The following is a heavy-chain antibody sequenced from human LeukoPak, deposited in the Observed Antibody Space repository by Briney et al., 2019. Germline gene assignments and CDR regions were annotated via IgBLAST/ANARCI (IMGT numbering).Heavy chain of an antibody. D-gene: IGHD3-10*01. J-gene: IGHJ4*02. CDR3: ARDFGYYYGSGSYYTLDY. Sequence: ASVKVSCKASGYTFTSYGISWVRQAPGQGLEWMGIINPSGGSTSYAQKFQGRVTMTRDMSTSTVYMELSSLRSEDTAVYYCARDFGYYYGSGSYYTLDYWGQGTLVTVSS. CDR1: GYTFTSYG. V-gene: IGHV1-46*01. CDR2: INPSGGST.